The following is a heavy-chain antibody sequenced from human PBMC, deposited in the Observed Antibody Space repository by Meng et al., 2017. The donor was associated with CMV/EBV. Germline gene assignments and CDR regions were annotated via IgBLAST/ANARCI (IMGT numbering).Heavy chain of an antibody. CDR1: GGSFSGYY. CDR2: INHSGST. Sequence: SQTRSLTCAVYGGSFSGYYWSWIRQPPGKGLEWIGEINHSGSTNYNPSLKSRVTISVDTSKNQFSLKLSSVTAADTAVYYCARLYEPNFWRNKRARAFDIWGQGTMVTVSS. CDR3: ARLYEPNFWRNKRARAFDI. D-gene: IGHD3-3*01. V-gene: IGHV4-34*01. J-gene: IGHJ3*02.